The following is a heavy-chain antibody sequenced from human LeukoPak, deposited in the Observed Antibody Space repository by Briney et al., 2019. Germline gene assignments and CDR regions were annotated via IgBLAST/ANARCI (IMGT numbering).Heavy chain of an antibody. CDR3: ARVGGGFWSGYYVFDY. CDR2: ISLNSGGT. J-gene: IGHJ4*02. CDR1: GYTFTGYY. Sequence: GASVKVSCKASGYTFTGYYMHWVRQAPGQGLEWMGWISLNSGGTNYAQNFQGRVTMTRDTSISTAFMEVSSLRSEDTAVYYCARVGGGFWSGYYVFDYWGQGTLVTVSS. D-gene: IGHD3-3*01. V-gene: IGHV1-2*02.